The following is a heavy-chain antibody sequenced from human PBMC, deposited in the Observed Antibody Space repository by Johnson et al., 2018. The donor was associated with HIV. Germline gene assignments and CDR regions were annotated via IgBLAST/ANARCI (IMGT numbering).Heavy chain of an antibody. CDR2: ISYDGSNK. CDR3: AIIPPGGAGKGADAFDI. D-gene: IGHD1-26*01. Sequence: QVQLVESGGGVVQPGRSLRLSCAASGFTFRSYAMHWVRQAPGKGLEWVAVISYDGSNKFYADSVKGRFTVSRDNSKNTVSLQMNSLRAEDTAVYYCAIIPPGGAGKGADAFDIWGQGTMVTVSS. J-gene: IGHJ3*02. CDR1: GFTFRSYA. V-gene: IGHV3-30*04.